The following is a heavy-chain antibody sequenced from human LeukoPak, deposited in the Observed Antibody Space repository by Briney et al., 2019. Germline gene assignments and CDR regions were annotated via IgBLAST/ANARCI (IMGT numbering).Heavy chain of an antibody. V-gene: IGHV3-7*01. CDR1: GFTFSTYW. J-gene: IGHJ3*02. D-gene: IGHD6-19*01. Sequence: GGSLRLSCAAPGFTFSTYWMNWFRQTPGKGLEWVAKIKADGGEKDHVASVKGRFTISRDNTKNSLYLQMNSLRVEDTAVYYCARDYSSGWYVGDAFDIWGQGTMVTVSS. CDR3: ARDYSSGWYVGDAFDI. CDR2: IKADGGEK.